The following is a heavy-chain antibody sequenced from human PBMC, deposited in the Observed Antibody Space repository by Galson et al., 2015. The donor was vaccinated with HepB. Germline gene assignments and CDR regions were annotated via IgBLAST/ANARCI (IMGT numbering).Heavy chain of an antibody. CDR3: ATTLPQPGEPYAVDI. V-gene: IGHV5-10-1*01. CDR1: GYSFTSYW. Sequence: QSGAEVKKPGESLRISCKGSGYSFTSYWISWVRQMPGKGLEWMGRIDPSDSYTNYSPSFQGHVTISADKSISTAYLQWSSLKASDTAMYYCATTLPQPGEPYAVDIWGQGTMVTVSS. J-gene: IGHJ3*02. CDR2: IDPSDSYT. D-gene: IGHD2-15*01.